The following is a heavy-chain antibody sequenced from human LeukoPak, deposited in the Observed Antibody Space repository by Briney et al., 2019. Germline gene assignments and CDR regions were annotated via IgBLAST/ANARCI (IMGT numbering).Heavy chain of an antibody. Sequence: PSETLSLTCTVSGVSISTNNHYWGWIRQPPGKGLEWIGNIYYSGSTDYNPSLKSRVTISVDTSENHFSLKVTSVTAADTAVYYCARWRHGYNSVDAFDIWGQGVMVTVSS. CDR1: GVSISTNNHY. CDR3: ARWRHGYNSVDAFDI. D-gene: IGHD5-24*01. J-gene: IGHJ3*02. V-gene: IGHV4-39*01. CDR2: IYYSGST.